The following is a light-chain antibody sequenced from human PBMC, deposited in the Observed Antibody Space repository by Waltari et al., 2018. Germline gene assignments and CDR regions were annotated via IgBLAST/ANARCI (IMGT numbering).Light chain of an antibody. J-gene: IGKJ4*01. CDR3: QQSFSYPVT. CDR2: RAS. Sequence: EIQMTQSPSTLSASVGDRVTITCRSSQSLDRWVAWYQQQPGRAPKVLISRASTLQSGVSSRFRGSESGTEFTLTISSLQPDDFATYYCQQSFSYPVTFGGGTKVEIK. V-gene: IGKV1-5*03. CDR1: QSLDRW.